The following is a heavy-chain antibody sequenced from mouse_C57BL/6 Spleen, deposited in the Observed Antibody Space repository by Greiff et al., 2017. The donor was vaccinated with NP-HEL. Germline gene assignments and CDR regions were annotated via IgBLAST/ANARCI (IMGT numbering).Heavy chain of an antibody. D-gene: IGHD4-1*01. Sequence: VQLQQSGAELAKPGASVKLSCKASGYTFTSYWMHWVKQRPGQGLEWIGYINPSSGYTKYNQKFKDKATLTVDKSSSTAYMQLSSLTSEDSAVYYCALGRNFDYWDQGTTLTVSS. V-gene: IGHV1-7*01. CDR2: INPSSGYT. CDR3: ALGRNFDY. J-gene: IGHJ2*01. CDR1: GYTFTSYW.